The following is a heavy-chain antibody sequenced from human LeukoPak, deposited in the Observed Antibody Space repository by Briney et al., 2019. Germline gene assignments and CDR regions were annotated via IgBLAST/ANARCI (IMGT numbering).Heavy chain of an antibody. Sequence: SETLSLTCTVSGYSISSGYYWGWIRPPPGKGLEWIGIIYHSGSTYYNPSLKSRVTISVDTSKNQFSLKLSSVTAADTAVYYCARGYCSSTSCYQDDAFDIWGQGTMVTVSS. CDR3: ARGYCSSTSCYQDDAFDI. J-gene: IGHJ3*02. V-gene: IGHV4-38-2*02. D-gene: IGHD2-2*01. CDR1: GYSISSGYY. CDR2: IYHSGST.